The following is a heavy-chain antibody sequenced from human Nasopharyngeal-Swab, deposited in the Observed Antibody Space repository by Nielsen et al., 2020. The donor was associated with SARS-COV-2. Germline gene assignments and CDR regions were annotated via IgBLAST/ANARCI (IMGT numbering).Heavy chain of an antibody. Sequence: ASVNVSCKASGYTFTSYYMHWVRQAPGQGLEWMGIINPSGGSTSYAQKFQGRVTMTRDTSTSTVYMELSSLRSEDTAVYYCARSIAAAVFDYWGQGTLVTVSS. CDR3: ARSIAAAVFDY. J-gene: IGHJ4*02. CDR1: GYTFTSYY. D-gene: IGHD6-13*01. CDR2: INPSGGST. V-gene: IGHV1-46*01.